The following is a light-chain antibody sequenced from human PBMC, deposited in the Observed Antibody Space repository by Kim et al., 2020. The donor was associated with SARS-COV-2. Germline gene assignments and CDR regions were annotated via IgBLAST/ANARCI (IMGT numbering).Light chain of an antibody. J-gene: IGLJ3*02. Sequence: GQRVTISCSGSSSNIGRNYVNWYQQLPGTAPKLLIYTDNQRPSGVPDRFSGSKSGTLASLTISGLQSEDEADYYCEVWDDGLTGRMFGGGTKVTVL. V-gene: IGLV1-44*01. CDR3: EVWDDGLTGRM. CDR2: TDN. CDR1: SSNIGRNY.